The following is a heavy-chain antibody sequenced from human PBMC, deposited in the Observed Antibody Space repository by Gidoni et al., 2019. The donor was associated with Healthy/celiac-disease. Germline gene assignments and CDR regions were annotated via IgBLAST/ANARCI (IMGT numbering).Heavy chain of an antibody. CDR2: ISSSSSTI. Sequence: EVQLVESGGGLVQPGGSLKLSCEASGFTFSSDSMNCVRQAPGKGLGWVSYISSSSSTIYYSDSVKGRFTISRDNAKNSLYLQMNSLRAEDTAVYYCARDVGYYYDSSGYYYVSGSFDYWGQGTLVTVSS. J-gene: IGHJ4*02. CDR3: ARDVGYYYDSSGYYYVSGSFDY. V-gene: IGHV3-48*01. CDR1: GFTFSSDS. D-gene: IGHD3-22*01.